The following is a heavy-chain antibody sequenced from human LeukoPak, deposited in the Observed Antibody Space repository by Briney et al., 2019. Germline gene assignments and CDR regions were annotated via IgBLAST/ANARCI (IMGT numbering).Heavy chain of an antibody. J-gene: IGHJ6*02. CDR2: MNPNSGNT. Sequence: ASVKVSCKASGYTFTSYDINWVRQAPGQGLEWMGRMNPNSGNTGYAQKFQGRVTMTRNTSISTAYMELSSLRSEDTAVYYCARGTVTTDYYYYGMDVWGQGTTVTVSS. CDR1: GYTFTSYD. V-gene: IGHV1-8*01. CDR3: ARGTVTTDYYYYGMDV. D-gene: IGHD4-4*01.